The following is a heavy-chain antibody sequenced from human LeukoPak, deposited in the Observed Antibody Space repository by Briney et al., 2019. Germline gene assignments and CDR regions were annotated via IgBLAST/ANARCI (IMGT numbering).Heavy chain of an antibody. CDR3: ARVKLAYSRYFDY. Sequence: SETLSLTCAVYGGSFSGYYWSWIRQPPGKGLEWIGEINHSGSTNYNPSLKSRVTISVDTSKNQFSLKLSSVTAADTAVYYCARVKLAYSRYFDYWGQGTLVTVSS. CDR2: INHSGST. J-gene: IGHJ4*02. D-gene: IGHD4-11*01. CDR1: GGSFSGYY. V-gene: IGHV4-34*01.